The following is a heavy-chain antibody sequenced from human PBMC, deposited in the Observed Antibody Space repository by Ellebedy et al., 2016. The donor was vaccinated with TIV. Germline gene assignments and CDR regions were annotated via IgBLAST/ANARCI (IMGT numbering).Heavy chain of an antibody. V-gene: IGHV1-2*04. Sequence: AASVKVSCKASGFSFTGYYIHWVRQAPGQGLEWMGWITPNSGRTNYAQKFQGWVTMNRDTSISPAYMELSRLRSDDTAVYYCARDGGSYSDFDYWGQGTLVTVSS. CDR3: ARDGGSYSDFDY. D-gene: IGHD1-26*01. J-gene: IGHJ4*02. CDR1: GFSFTGYY. CDR2: ITPNSGRT.